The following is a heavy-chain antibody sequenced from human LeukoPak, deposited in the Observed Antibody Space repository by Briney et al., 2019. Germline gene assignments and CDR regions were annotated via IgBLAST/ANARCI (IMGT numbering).Heavy chain of an antibody. CDR3: ARDVHGDYGSGWFDP. V-gene: IGHV1-69*05. Sequence: ASVKVSCKTSGGTFNNSAISLVRQAPGQGLEWLGGIMPLFGTAGYAQKFQGRVTITKDESTRTVYLELTSLTSDDTAVYYCARDVHGDYGSGWFDPWGQGTLVSVSS. D-gene: IGHD4-17*01. J-gene: IGHJ5*02. CDR2: IMPLFGTA. CDR1: GGTFNNSA.